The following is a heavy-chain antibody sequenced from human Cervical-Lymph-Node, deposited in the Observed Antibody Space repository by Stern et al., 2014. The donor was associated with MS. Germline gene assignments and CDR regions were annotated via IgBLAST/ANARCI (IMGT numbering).Heavy chain of an antibody. CDR1: GYSFTSYW. CDR3: ARRVARELDYYYGMDV. CDR2: IDPSDSYT. V-gene: IGHV5-10-1*03. D-gene: IGHD1-26*01. Sequence: EVQLVQSGAEVKKPGESLRISCKGSGYSFTSYWISWVRQMPGKGLEWMGRIDPSDSYTNYSPSFQGHVTISADKSISTAYLQWSSLKASDTAMYYCARRVARELDYYYGMDVWGQGTTVTVSS. J-gene: IGHJ6*02.